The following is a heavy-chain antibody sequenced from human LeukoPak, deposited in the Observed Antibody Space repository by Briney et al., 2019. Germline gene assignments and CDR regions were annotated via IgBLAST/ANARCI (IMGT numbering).Heavy chain of an antibody. J-gene: IGHJ3*02. D-gene: IGHD3-16*01. CDR2: ISSSSSYI. CDR3: ARSRGPFGSDAFDI. Sequence: VRSLRLSSTASRFTVSDNYMSWVRQAPGKGVEWVSSISSSSSYIYYADPVKGRFTISRDNAKNSLYLQMNSLRAEDTAVYYCARSRGPFGSDAFDIWGQGTMVTVSS. CDR1: RFTVSDNY. V-gene: IGHV3-21*01.